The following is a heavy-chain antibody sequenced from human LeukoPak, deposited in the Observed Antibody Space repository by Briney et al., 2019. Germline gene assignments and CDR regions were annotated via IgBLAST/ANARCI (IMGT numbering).Heavy chain of an antibody. V-gene: IGHV4-39*07. J-gene: IGHJ4*02. CDR2: FYYSGST. Sequence: SETLSLTCTVSGGSISSSSYYWGWIRQPPGKGLEWIGSFYYSGSTYSKPSLKSRITISVDTSKNQFSLKLSSVTAADTAVYYCARGTEDYYGSGSYSLDYWGQGTLVTVSS. CDR3: ARGTEDYYGSGSYSLDY. D-gene: IGHD3-10*01. CDR1: GGSISSSSYY.